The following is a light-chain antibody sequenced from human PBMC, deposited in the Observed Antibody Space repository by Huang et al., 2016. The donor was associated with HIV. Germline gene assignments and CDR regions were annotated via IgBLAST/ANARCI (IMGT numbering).Light chain of an antibody. Sequence: ETVMTQSPVTLSVSPGDRAPLSGRSSQIVSSHLAWYQQKPGQAPRLLIYGASTRATGCPARFSGSGAGTEFTLTISTLQSEDSAVYYCQQYNDFRSTFGPGTRVEIK. CDR2: GAS. V-gene: IGKV3-15*01. CDR1: QIVSSH. CDR3: QQYNDFRST. J-gene: IGKJ3*01.